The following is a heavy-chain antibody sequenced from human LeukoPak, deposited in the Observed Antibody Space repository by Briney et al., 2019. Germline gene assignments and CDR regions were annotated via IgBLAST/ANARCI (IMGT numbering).Heavy chain of an antibody. V-gene: IGHV4-39*07. CDR3: ATSDLCSGGSCYGH. CDR1: GGSISSSSYF. D-gene: IGHD2-15*01. Sequence: SETLSLTCTVSGGSISSSSYFWAWIRQPPGKGLEWIGEINHSGSTNYNPSLKSRVTISVDTSKNQFSLKLSSETAADTAVYYCATSDLCSGGSCYGHWGQGTLVTVSS. CDR2: INHSGST. J-gene: IGHJ4*02.